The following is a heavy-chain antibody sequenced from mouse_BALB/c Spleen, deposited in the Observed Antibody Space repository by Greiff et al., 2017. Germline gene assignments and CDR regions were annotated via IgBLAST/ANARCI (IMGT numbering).Heavy chain of an antibody. Sequence: DVKLVESGGGLVQPGGSLKLSCAASGFTFSSYGMSWVRQTPDKRLELVATINSNGGSTYYPDSVKGRFTISRDNAKNTLYLQMSSLKSEDTAMYYCARDGNYWFAYWGQGTLVTVSA. V-gene: IGHV5-6-3*01. CDR3: ARDGNYWFAY. D-gene: IGHD2-1*01. CDR1: GFTFSSYG. J-gene: IGHJ3*01. CDR2: INSNGGST.